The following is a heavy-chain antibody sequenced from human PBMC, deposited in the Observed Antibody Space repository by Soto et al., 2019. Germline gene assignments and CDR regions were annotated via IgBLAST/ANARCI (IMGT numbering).Heavy chain of an antibody. D-gene: IGHD3-10*01. CDR2: IWYDGSNK. Sequence: QVQLVESGGGVVQPGRSLRLSCAASGFTFSSYGMHWVRQAPGKGLEWVEVIWYDGSNKYYADSVNGRFTISRDNSKNTLYLQMNSLRAEDTDVYYCARDATYYYGSWSEKWFDPWGQGTLVTVSS. V-gene: IGHV3-33*01. CDR3: ARDATYYYGSWSEKWFDP. CDR1: GFTFSSYG. J-gene: IGHJ5*02.